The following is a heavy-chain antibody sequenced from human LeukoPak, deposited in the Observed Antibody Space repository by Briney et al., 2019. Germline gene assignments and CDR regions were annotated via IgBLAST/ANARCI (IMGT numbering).Heavy chain of an antibody. CDR2: ISAYNGNT. Sequence: GASVKVSCKASGYTFTSYGISWVRQAPGQGLEWMGWISAYNGNTNYAQKLQGRVTMTTDTSTSTAYMELRSLRSEDTAVYYCARGSSYYYGSGSYYRAGWFDPWGQGTLVTVSS. CDR1: GYTFTSYG. CDR3: ARGSSYYYGSGSYYRAGWFDP. V-gene: IGHV1-18*01. D-gene: IGHD3-10*01. J-gene: IGHJ5*02.